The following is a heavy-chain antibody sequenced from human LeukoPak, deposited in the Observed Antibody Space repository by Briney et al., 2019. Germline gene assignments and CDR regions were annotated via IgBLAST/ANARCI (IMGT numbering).Heavy chain of an antibody. Sequence: PGGSLRLSCAASVVTFSSYAMSWVREAPGKGLGWGSAICGSGGSTYSADSVKGRFTISRNNSKNPLYLQMNSLRAEDTAVYYCARTRYYYDSSGYPSDYWGQGTLVTVSS. J-gene: IGHJ4*02. CDR1: VVTFSSYA. V-gene: IGHV3-23*01. D-gene: IGHD3-22*01. CDR2: ICGSGGST. CDR3: ARTRYYYDSSGYPSDY.